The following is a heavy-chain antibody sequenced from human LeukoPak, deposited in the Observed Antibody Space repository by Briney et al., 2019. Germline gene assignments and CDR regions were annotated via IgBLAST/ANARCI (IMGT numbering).Heavy chain of an antibody. J-gene: IGHJ4*02. D-gene: IGHD3-10*01. V-gene: IGHV3-23*01. CDR3: AKALYGSDPLDY. CDR2: ISGSGGST. Sequence: GGSLRLSCVASGFSFSRYWMSWVRQAPGKGLEWVSAISGSGGSTYYADSVKGRFTISRDNSKNTLYLQMNSLRAEDTAVYYCAKALYGSDPLDYWGQGTLVTVSS. CDR1: GFSFSRYW.